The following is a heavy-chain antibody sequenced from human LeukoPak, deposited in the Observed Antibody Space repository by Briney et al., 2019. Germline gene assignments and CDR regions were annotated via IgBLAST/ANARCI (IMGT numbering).Heavy chain of an antibody. CDR3: AHNGRIGGYHFDD. D-gene: IGHD3-16*01. J-gene: IGHJ4*02. CDR2: IYWDDDK. Sequence: TLSLTCTVSGGSISSSSYYWGWIRQPPGKALEWLALIYWDDDKRYSPSLKSRLTITKDTSKNQVVLTMTIMDPVDTAAYYCAHNGRIGGYHFDDWGQGTLVTVSS. CDR1: GGSISSSSYY. V-gene: IGHV2-5*02.